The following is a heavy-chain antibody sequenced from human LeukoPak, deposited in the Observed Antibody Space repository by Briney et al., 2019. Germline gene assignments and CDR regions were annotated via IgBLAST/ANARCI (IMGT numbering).Heavy chain of an antibody. Sequence: SETLSLTCAVYGGSFSGYYWSWIRQPPGKGLEWIGEINHSGSTNYNPSLKSRVTISVDMSKNQFSLKLSSVTAADTAVYYCARERGPAWIQLWADDAFDIWGQGTMVTVSS. CDR2: INHSGST. CDR1: GGSFSGYY. V-gene: IGHV4-34*01. CDR3: ARERGPAWIQLWADDAFDI. J-gene: IGHJ3*02. D-gene: IGHD5-18*01.